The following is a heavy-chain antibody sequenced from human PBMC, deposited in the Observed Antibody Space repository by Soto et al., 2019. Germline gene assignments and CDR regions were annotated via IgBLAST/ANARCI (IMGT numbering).Heavy chain of an antibody. CDR3: ARPIGIAAAGIRGGNRIRY. Sequence: QVQLVESGGGVVQPGRSLRLSCAASGFTFSSYAMHWVRQAPGKGLEWVAVISYDGSNKYYADSVKGRFTISRDNSKNTLYLQMNSRRAEDTAVYYCARPIGIAAAGIRGGNRIRYWGQGTLVTVSS. V-gene: IGHV3-30-3*01. CDR1: GFTFSSYA. D-gene: IGHD6-13*01. CDR2: ISYDGSNK. J-gene: IGHJ4*02.